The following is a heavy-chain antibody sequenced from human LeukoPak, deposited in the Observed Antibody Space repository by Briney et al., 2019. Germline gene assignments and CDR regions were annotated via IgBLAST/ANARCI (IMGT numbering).Heavy chain of an antibody. Sequence: PGGSLRLSCAASGFTFSDYYMSWIRQAQGKGLEWVSYISSSGSTIYYADSVKGRFTISRDNAKNSLYLQMNSLRAEDTAVYYCATFYYDSSGWIDYWGQGTLVTVSS. CDR3: ATFYYDSSGWIDY. V-gene: IGHV3-11*01. CDR2: ISSSGSTI. D-gene: IGHD3-22*01. CDR1: GFTFSDYY. J-gene: IGHJ4*02.